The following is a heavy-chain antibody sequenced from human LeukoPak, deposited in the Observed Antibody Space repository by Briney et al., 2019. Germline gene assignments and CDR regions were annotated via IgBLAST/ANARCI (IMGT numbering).Heavy chain of an antibody. CDR1: GGSISSYY. V-gene: IGHV4-34*01. J-gene: IGHJ6*03. Sequence: SETLSLTCTVSGGSISSYYWSWIRQPPGKGLEWIGEINHSGSTNYNPSLKSRVTISVDTSKNQFSLKLSSVTAADTAVYYCARLRSGYMDVWGKGTTVTISS. CDR2: INHSGST. D-gene: IGHD1-26*01. CDR3: ARLRSGYMDV.